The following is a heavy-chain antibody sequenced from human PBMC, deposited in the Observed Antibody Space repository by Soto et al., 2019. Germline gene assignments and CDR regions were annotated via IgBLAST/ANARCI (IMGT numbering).Heavy chain of an antibody. D-gene: IGHD5-12*01. CDR2: IYSGDNT. Sequence: EVQLVESGGGLVQPGGSLRLSCAASGFTFSSYSMNWVRQAPGKGLQWVSVIYSGDNTYYADSVKGRFIVSRDNSKNTLYLQMHSLRAEDTAVYYCARDSGYSGYAFDYWGQGTLVTVSS. J-gene: IGHJ4*02. CDR3: ARDSGYSGYAFDY. V-gene: IGHV3-66*01. CDR1: GFTFSSYS.